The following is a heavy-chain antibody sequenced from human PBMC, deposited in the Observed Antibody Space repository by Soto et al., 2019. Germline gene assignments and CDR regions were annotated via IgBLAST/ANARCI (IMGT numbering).Heavy chain of an antibody. CDR1: GFTFSSYA. D-gene: IGHD3-22*01. J-gene: IGHJ3*01. V-gene: IGHV3-23*01. CDR2: ISGSGGST. CDR3: ARDQLYYNDISGRPLNAFDV. Sequence: PGGSLRLSCAASGFTFSSYAMSWVRQAPGKGLEWVSAISGSGGSTYYADSVKGRFTISRDNSQNTLYLQMNSLRAEDTAVYYCARDQLYYNDISGRPLNAFDVWGQGTMVTVSS.